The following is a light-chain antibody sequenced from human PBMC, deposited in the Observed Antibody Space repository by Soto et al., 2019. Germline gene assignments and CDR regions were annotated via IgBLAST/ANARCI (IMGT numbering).Light chain of an antibody. CDR2: GAS. J-gene: IGKJ1*01. CDR1: QGIRTE. V-gene: IGKV1-6*01. Sequence: ATQMTQSPCSLSASVEDRVTIACRASQGIRTELGWYQQKPGEAPKLLIYGASTLQSGVPSRFSGSGSGTDFTLTISSLQPEDFAAYYCLQDYDYPRTLGQGTKVEMK. CDR3: LQDYDYPRT.